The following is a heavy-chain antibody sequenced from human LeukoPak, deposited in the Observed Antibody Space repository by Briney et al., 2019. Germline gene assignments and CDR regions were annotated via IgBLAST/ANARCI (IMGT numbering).Heavy chain of an antibody. CDR2: ISSSSSYI. Sequence: GGSLRLSCAASGFTFSDYYMSWIRQAPGKGLGWVSSISSSSSYIYYADSVKGRFTISRDNAKNSLYLQMNSLRAEDTAVYYCARQKLEPFDYWGQGTLVTVSS. V-gene: IGHV3-11*03. CDR1: GFTFSDYY. J-gene: IGHJ4*02. CDR3: ARQKLEPFDY. D-gene: IGHD1-1*01.